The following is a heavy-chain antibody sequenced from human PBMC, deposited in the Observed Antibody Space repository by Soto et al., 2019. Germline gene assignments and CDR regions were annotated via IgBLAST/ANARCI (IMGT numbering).Heavy chain of an antibody. V-gene: IGHV1-2*02. Sequence: QVQLVQSGAEVKKPGASVKVSCKASGYSFSVYNIHWVRQAPGQGLEWMGWINPNSGGTNSAQKFQGRVTMTRDMPISTAYMELSRLRSDDTAVYYCATEGDYYWGQGTLVTVSS. D-gene: IGHD3-16*01. CDR2: INPNSGGT. CDR3: ATEGDYY. J-gene: IGHJ4*02. CDR1: GYSFSVYN.